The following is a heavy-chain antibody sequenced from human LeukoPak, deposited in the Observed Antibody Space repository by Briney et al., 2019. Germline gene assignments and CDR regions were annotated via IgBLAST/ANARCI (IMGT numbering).Heavy chain of an antibody. J-gene: IGHJ4*02. D-gene: IGHD3-22*01. CDR3: ARAFHSSGYYGSSGHEE. CDR1: GFTFSSYA. CDR2: ISYDGSNK. V-gene: IGHV3-30*04. Sequence: PGRSLRLSCAASGFTFSSYAMHWVRQAPGKGLEWVAVISYDGSNKYYADSVKGRFTISRDNSKNTLYLQMNSLRAEDTAVYYCARAFHSSGYYGSSGHEEWGQGTLVTVSS.